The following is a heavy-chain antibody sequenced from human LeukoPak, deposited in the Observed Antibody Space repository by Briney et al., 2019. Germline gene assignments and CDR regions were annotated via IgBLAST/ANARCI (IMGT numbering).Heavy chain of an antibody. Sequence: PSETLSLTCTVSGGPISSSSYYWGWIRQPPGKGLEWIGSIYYSGSTYYNPSLKSRVTISVDTSKNQFSLKLSSVTAADTAVYYCARDRAPYDFWSGYYPYYFDYWGQGTLVTVSS. J-gene: IGHJ4*02. CDR3: ARDRAPYDFWSGYYPYYFDY. D-gene: IGHD3-3*01. CDR1: GGPISSSSYY. CDR2: IYYSGST. V-gene: IGHV4-39*07.